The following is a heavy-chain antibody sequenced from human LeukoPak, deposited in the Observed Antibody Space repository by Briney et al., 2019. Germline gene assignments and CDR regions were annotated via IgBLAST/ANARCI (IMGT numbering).Heavy chain of an antibody. CDR1: GFTFSSNA. CDR2: ISYDGSNK. Sequence: GGSLRLSCAASGFTFSSNAMHWVRQAPGKGLEWVAIISYDGSNKYYADSVKGRFTISRDKSKNTLYLQMNSLRAEDTAVYYCAKYSSLAFDIWGQGTMVTVSS. D-gene: IGHD6-6*01. J-gene: IGHJ3*02. V-gene: IGHV3-30*04. CDR3: AKYSSLAFDI.